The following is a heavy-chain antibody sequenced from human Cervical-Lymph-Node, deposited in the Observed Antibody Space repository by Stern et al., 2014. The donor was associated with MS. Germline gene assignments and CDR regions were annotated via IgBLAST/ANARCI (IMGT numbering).Heavy chain of an antibody. Sequence: VQLVESRGGLVKPGGSLRLSCAASGFTFSDYYMSWIRQAPGKGLEWVSYISTTGSTIYYADSVQGRFTISRDNAKNSVYLQMNSLRADDTAVYYCARDRRWSHLSDFDYWGQGTLVTVSS. CDR1: GFTFSDYY. CDR3: ARDRRWSHLSDFDY. V-gene: IGHV3-11*01. D-gene: IGHD2-8*01. CDR2: ISTTGSTI. J-gene: IGHJ4*02.